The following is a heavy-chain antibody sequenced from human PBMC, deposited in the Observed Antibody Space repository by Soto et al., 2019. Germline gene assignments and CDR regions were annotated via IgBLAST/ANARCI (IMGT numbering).Heavy chain of an antibody. Sequence: SETLSLTCTVSGGSISSSSYYWGWIRQPPGKGLEWIGIIYYSGNTYYNPSLKRRVTISVETTKNQFSLKLSSVTAADTAVYYCARLIVGGGGYDYWGQGTLVTVSS. CDR1: GGSISSSSYY. CDR3: ARLIVGGGGYDY. D-gene: IGHD2-15*01. J-gene: IGHJ4*02. CDR2: IYYSGNT. V-gene: IGHV4-39*07.